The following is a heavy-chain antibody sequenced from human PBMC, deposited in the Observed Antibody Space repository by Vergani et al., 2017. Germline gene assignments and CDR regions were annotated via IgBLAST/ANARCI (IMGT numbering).Heavy chain of an antibody. Sequence: QVQLVESGGGVVQPGRSLRLSCAASGFTFSSYGMHWVRQAPGKVLEWVAVIWYDGSNKYYADSVKGRFTISRDNSKNTLYLQMNSLRAEDTAVYYCARDAFTMVRGVTNHYYYGMDVWGQGTTVTVSS. CDR2: IWYDGSNK. V-gene: IGHV3-33*01. J-gene: IGHJ6*02. CDR1: GFTFSSYG. D-gene: IGHD3-10*01. CDR3: ARDAFTMVRGVTNHYYYGMDV.